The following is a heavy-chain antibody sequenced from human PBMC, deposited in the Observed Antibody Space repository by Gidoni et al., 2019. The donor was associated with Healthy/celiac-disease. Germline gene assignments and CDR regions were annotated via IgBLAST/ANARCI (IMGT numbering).Heavy chain of an antibody. CDR1: GGSLSGYY. CDR3: ARGRSAITMVRGAFDY. Sequence: QVQLQQWGAGLLKPSETLSLTCAVYGGSLSGYYWSWIRQPPGKGLEWIGEINHSGSTNYNPSLKSRVTISVDTSKNQFSLKLSSVTAADTAVYYCARGRSAITMVRGAFDYWGQGTLVTVSS. V-gene: IGHV4-34*01. D-gene: IGHD3-10*01. J-gene: IGHJ4*02. CDR2: INHSGST.